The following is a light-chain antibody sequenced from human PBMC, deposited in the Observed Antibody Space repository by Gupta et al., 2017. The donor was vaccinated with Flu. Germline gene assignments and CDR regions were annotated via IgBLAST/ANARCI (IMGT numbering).Light chain of an antibody. CDR2: GAS. CDR3: QQYGSLPRT. J-gene: IGKJ1*01. V-gene: IGKV3-20*01. Sequence: DIVLTQSPGTPSLSPGERATLSCRASQSVSSSQLAWYHQKPGQAPRLLIYGASNRATGIPDRFSGSGSGTHFTLTISGLAPEDFAVYYCQQYGSLPRTFGQGTKVEIK. CDR1: QSVSSSQ.